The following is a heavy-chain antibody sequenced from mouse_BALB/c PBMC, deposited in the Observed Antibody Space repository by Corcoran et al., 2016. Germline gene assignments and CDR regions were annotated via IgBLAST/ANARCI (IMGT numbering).Heavy chain of an antibody. V-gene: IGHV9-3-1*01. CDR3: ARDYDYERYFDV. D-gene: IGHD2-4*01. Sequence: QIQLVQSGPELKKPGETVKISCKASGYTFTNYGMNWVKQAPGKGLKWMGWINTYTGEPTYADDFKGRFAFSFETSASTAYLQINNLKNEDTATYFCARDYDYERYFDVWGAGTTVTVSS. J-gene: IGHJ1*01. CDR2: INTYTGEP. CDR1: GYTFTNYG.